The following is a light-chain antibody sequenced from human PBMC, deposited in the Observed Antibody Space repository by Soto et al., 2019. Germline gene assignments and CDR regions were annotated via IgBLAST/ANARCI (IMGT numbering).Light chain of an antibody. CDR1: QDISNH. J-gene: IGKJ1*01. CDR3: LQVYNFPRT. V-gene: IGKV1-39*01. CDR2: AAS. Sequence: DIQMTQSPSSLSSSLGDGVTLPWPASQDISNHLNWYQQKPGKAPKLLIYAASSLQSGVPSRFSGSGSGTDFTLTINSLHPEDFATYYCLQVYNFPRTFGQGTKVDIK.